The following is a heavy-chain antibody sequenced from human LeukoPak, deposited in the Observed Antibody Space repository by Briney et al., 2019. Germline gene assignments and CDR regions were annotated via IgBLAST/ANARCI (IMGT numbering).Heavy chain of an antibody. CDR2: TSYDGTSE. V-gene: IGHV3-30*04. CDR1: GFSFRRYD. Sequence: GGSLRLSCAASGFSFRRYDMHWVRQAAGKGLEWVAATSYDGTSELYADFVKGRFSISRDNSRNTLSLQMDTLRPEDTAIYYCARAKGLAGSYLDNWFDPWGQGTRVIVSS. CDR3: ARAKGLAGSYLDNWFDP. D-gene: IGHD1-26*01. J-gene: IGHJ5*02.